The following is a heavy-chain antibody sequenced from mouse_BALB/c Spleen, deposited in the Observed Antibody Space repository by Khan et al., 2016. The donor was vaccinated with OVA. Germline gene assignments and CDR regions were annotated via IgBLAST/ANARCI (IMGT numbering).Heavy chain of an antibody. CDR3: SRREKYGYDPSWFAY. Sequence: QVQLQQPGAELVRPGASVKLSCKASGYTFTSYWMNWVRQRPRQGLEWIGKINPSDSESHYNQMFKDKATLTVDKSYGTAYMQLSSRTSEDSAVYYCSRREKYGYDPSWFAYWGQGTLVTVSA. D-gene: IGHD2-2*01. CDR2: INPSDSES. CDR1: GYTFTSYW. J-gene: IGHJ3*01. V-gene: IGHV1-52*01.